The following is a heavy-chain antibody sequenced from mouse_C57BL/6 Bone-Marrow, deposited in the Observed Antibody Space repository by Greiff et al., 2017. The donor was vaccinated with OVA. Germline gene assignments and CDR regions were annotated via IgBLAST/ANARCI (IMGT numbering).Heavy chain of an antibody. Sequence: EVKLMESGGDLVKPGGSLKLSCAASGFTFSSYGMSWVRQTPDKRLEWVATISSGGSYTYYPDSVKGRFTISRDNAKNTLYLQMSSLKSEDTAMYYCARRAIVGAMDYWGQGTSVTVSS. J-gene: IGHJ4*01. CDR1: GFTFSSYG. V-gene: IGHV5-6*01. CDR3: ARRAIVGAMDY. CDR2: ISSGGSYT. D-gene: IGHD1-3*01.